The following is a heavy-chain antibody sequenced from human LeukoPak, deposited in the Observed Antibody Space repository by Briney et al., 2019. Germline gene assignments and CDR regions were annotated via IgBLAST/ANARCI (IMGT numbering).Heavy chain of an antibody. D-gene: IGHD1-26*01. CDR2: VYYSGRT. CDR3: ARDLSVGDAFDI. J-gene: IGHJ3*02. CDR1: GGSISSSSYY. Sequence: PSETLSLTCTVSGGSISSSSYYWAWIRQPPGKGLEWIGSVYYSGRTYYTPSLKSRVTISVDTSKNQFSLKLSSVTAADSAVYYCARDLSVGDAFDIWGQGTMVTVSS. V-gene: IGHV4-39*07.